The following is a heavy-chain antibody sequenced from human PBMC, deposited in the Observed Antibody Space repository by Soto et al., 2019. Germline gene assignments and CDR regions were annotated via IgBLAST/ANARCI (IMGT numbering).Heavy chain of an antibody. Sequence: SVKVSCKASGGTFSSYAISWVRQAPGQGLEWMGGIIPIFGTANYAQKFQGRVTITADESTSTAYMELSSLRSEDTAVYYCAAGDLEYSSSSYYYYYGMDVWGQGTTVTVSS. V-gene: IGHV1-69*13. CDR2: IIPIFGTA. CDR1: GGTFSSYA. J-gene: IGHJ6*02. D-gene: IGHD6-6*01. CDR3: AAGDLEYSSSSYYYYYGMDV.